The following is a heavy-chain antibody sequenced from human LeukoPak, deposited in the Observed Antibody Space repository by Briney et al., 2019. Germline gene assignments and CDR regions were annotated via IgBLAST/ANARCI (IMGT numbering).Heavy chain of an antibody. CDR2: INPNSGGT. V-gene: IGHV1-2*02. J-gene: IGHJ4*02. CDR1: GYTFTGYY. Sequence: ASVKVSCKASGYTFTGYYMHGVRQAPGQGLEWMGWINPNSGGTNYAQKFQGRVTMSRETSISTAYMELSRLRSDDTVVYYCARSRHSSSYDYWGQGILVTVSS. CDR3: ARSRHSSSYDY. D-gene: IGHD6-6*01.